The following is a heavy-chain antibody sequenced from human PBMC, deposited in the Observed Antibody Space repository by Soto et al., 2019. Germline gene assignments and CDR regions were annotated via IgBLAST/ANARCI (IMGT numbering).Heavy chain of an antibody. CDR3: VKDKLYNTAWYLEY. D-gene: IGHD1-20*01. J-gene: IGHJ4*01. CDR2: ISWNSGSI. Sequence: EVQLVESGGTLVEPGRSLRLSCAASGFTFDDYAMHWVRQAPGKGLEWVASISWNSGSIGYADSVKGRFTISRDNAKNSLSLQRNSLRPEDTALYYCVKDKLYNTAWYLEYWGHGTRVTVSS. V-gene: IGHV3-9*01. CDR1: GFTFDDYA.